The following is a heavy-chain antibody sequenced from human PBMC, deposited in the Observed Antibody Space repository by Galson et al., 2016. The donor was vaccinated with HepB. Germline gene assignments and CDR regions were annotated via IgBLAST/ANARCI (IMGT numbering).Heavy chain of an antibody. CDR1: GFTFKTYG. J-gene: IGHJ4*02. V-gene: IGHV3-7*01. CDR2: IKQDGSEK. Sequence: SLRLSCAAAGFTFKTYGMSWIRQAPGKGLEWVANIKQDGSEKYYVDSVKGRVTIYRDNAKNSLYLQMNSMGAEDTAVYYCAIAAGDYWGKGTLVTVAS. D-gene: IGHD6-25*01. CDR3: AIAAGDY.